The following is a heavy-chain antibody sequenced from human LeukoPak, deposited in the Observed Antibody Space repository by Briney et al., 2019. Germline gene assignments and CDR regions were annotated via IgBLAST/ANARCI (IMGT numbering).Heavy chain of an antibody. J-gene: IGHJ4*02. CDR3: ARGSLSIYSSGPKYY. CDR1: GYTFTSYY. Sequence: GASVKVSCKASGYTFTSYYMHWVRQAPGQGLEWMGWINPNSGGTNYAQKFQGRVTMTRDTSISTAYMELSRLRSDDTAVYYCARGSLSIYSSGPKYYWGQGTLATVSS. D-gene: IGHD6-19*01. CDR2: INPNSGGT. V-gene: IGHV1-2*02.